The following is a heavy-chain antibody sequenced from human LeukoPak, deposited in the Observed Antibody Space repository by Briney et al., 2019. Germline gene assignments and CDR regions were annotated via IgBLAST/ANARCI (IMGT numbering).Heavy chain of an antibody. D-gene: IGHD5-18*01. J-gene: IGHJ4*02. V-gene: IGHV3-49*03. CDR2: ISGKVYGETT. CDR1: GFTLGDSS. CDR3: SRDSYGHDPRNSFDY. Sequence: GSLGLSCIASGFTLGDSSVSWFRQAPGKGLEWVGFISGKVYGETTEYAASVKGRFTISRDDSKNIAYLQMNSLKTEDTAVYYCSRDSYGHDPRNSFDYWGQGTLVTVSS.